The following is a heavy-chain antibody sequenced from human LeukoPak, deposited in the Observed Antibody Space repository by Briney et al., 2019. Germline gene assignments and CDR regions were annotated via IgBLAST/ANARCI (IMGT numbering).Heavy chain of an antibody. CDR2: IFYSGST. CDR3: ARVQESYYYYMDV. D-gene: IGHD5-24*01. Sequence: SETLSLTCTVSSGSISTSNYYWGWVRQPPGKALEWIGNIFYSGSTYYSPSLKSRVTISLDTSRNQFSLKLNSVTAADTAVYYCARVQESYYYYMDVWGKGTTVTVSS. CDR1: SGSISTSNYY. J-gene: IGHJ6*03. V-gene: IGHV4-39*07.